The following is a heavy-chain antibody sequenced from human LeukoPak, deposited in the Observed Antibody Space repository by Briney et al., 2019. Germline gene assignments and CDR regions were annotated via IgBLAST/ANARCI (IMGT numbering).Heavy chain of an antibody. CDR3: ARRGDTYYYDSSLMDV. V-gene: IGHV4-39*01. J-gene: IGHJ6*03. D-gene: IGHD3-22*01. Sequence: SETLSLTCTLSGGSISSSSYYWGWIRQPPGKGLEWIGSIYYSGSTYYNPSLKSRVTISVDTSKNQFSLKLSSVTAADTAVYYCARRGDTYYYDSSLMDVWGKGTTVTVSS. CDR2: IYYSGST. CDR1: GGSISSSSYY.